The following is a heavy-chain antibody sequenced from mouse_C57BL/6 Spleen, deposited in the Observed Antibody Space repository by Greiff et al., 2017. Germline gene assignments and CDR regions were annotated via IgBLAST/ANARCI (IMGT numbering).Heavy chain of an antibody. D-gene: IGHD1-1*01. CDR3: AISYYYGEGYFDV. J-gene: IGHJ1*03. CDR1: GYSITSGYY. CDR2: ISYDGSN. Sequence: EVQLQESGPGLVKPSQSLSLTCSVTGYSITSGYYWNWIRQFPGNKLEWMGYISYDGSNNYNPSLKNRISITRDTSKNQFFLKLNSVTTEDTATYYCAISYYYGEGYFDVWGTGTTVTVSS. V-gene: IGHV3-6*01.